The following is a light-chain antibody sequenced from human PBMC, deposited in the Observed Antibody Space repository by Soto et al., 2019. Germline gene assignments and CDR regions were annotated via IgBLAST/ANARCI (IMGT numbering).Light chain of an antibody. J-gene: IGKJ5*01. Sequence: EIVLPQSPGTLSLSPVERATLSCRASQSVSSSYLAWYQQKPGQAPRLLIYGASTRAPGFPARFSGSGSGTDFTLTISSLEPEDFAVYYCQQRTYSITFGQGTRLEI. CDR1: QSVSSSY. CDR2: GAS. V-gene: IGKV3D-20*02. CDR3: QQRTYSIT.